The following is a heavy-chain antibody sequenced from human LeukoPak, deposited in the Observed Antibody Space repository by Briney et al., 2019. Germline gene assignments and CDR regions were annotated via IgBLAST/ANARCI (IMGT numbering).Heavy chain of an antibody. J-gene: IGHJ5*02. CDR2: IRGSGGGT. CDR3: GKGTALDP. CDR1: GFTFSSYA. D-gene: IGHD2-21*02. V-gene: IGHV3-23*01. Sequence: GGSLRLSCAASGFTFSSYAMTWVRQAPGKGLEWVSTIRGSGGGTYYTDSVKGRFTISRGNSQNTLYLQMNSLRAEDTAIYYCGKGTALDPWGQGTLVTVSS.